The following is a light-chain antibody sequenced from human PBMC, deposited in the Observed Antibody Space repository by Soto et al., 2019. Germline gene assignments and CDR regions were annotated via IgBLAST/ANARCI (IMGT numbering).Light chain of an antibody. Sequence: QSVLTQPPSASGSPGQSVTISCTGTSSDVGGYNYVSWYQQHPGKAPKLMIYEVSKRPSGVPDRFSGSKSGNTASLTVSGLQAEDEADYYCQSYDSSLYGYVFGSGTKVTVL. J-gene: IGLJ1*01. V-gene: IGLV2-8*01. CDR1: SSDVGGYNY. CDR2: EVS. CDR3: QSYDSSLYGYV.